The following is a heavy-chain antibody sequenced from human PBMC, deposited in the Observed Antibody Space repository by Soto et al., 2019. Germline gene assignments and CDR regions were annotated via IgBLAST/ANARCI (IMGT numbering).Heavy chain of an antibody. CDR1: GYTFSNYI. CDR3: AEYRNPWASYHYFDY. CDR2: ISAYNGNT. D-gene: IGHD3-16*02. V-gene: IGHV1-18*04. Sequence: QVQLVQSGVELKKPGASVKVSFKASGYTFSNYIVTWVRQAPGQGLAWMGWISAYNGNTNYAQKFQDKITMTTDTSTSTMYMELRRLTSADTAVYFCAEYRNPWASYHYFDYGGQGTLVPVSS. J-gene: IGHJ4*02.